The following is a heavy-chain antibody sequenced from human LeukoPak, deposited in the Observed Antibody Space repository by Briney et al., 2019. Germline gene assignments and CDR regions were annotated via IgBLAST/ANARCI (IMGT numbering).Heavy chain of an antibody. Sequence: GSLRLSCAVSGFTFSSYWMHWVRQAPGKGLVWVSRINSDGSSTIYADSVQGRFTISRDNAKNTLYLQMNSLRAEDTAVYFCTRGTGSYYSLDYWGQGNLVTVSS. J-gene: IGHJ4*02. D-gene: IGHD3-10*01. CDR3: TRGTGSYYSLDY. V-gene: IGHV3-74*01. CDR2: INSDGSST. CDR1: GFTFSSYW.